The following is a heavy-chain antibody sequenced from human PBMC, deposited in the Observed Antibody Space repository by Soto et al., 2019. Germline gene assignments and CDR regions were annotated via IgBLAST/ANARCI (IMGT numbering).Heavy chain of an antibody. CDR3: ARDFAGWRPDGVDS. CDR2: ISAHNGHK. D-gene: IGHD3-16*01. J-gene: IGHJ4*02. Sequence: QVHLVQSGVEVKKPGASVKVSCKASGYTFTSYAITWVRQAPGQGLEWMGWISAHNGHKNYAQNFRGRVTMTTDASTSTAYIELRSLEYDDTAMYYCARDFAGWRPDGVDSWGQGTQVTVSS. V-gene: IGHV1-18*01. CDR1: GYTFTSYA.